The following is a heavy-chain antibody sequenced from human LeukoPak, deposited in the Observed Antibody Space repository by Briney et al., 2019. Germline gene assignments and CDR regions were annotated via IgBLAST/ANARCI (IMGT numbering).Heavy chain of an antibody. CDR3: AKDMEGFIAAAGFDY. CDR1: GFTFSSYS. J-gene: IGHJ4*02. Sequence: GGSLRLSCAASGFTFSSYSMNWVRQAPGKGLEWVSGISWNSGSIGYADSVKGRFTISRDNAKNSLYLQMNSLRAEDTALYYCAKDMEGFIAAAGFDYWGQGTLVTVSS. V-gene: IGHV3-9*01. D-gene: IGHD6-13*01. CDR2: ISWNSGSI.